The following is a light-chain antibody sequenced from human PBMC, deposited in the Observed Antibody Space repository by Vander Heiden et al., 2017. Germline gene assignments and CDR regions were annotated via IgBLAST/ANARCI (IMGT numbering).Light chain of an antibody. CDR2: EVS. V-gene: IGLV2-23*02. Sequence: QSALTQPASVSGSPGQSITISCTGTSSDVVSYNLVSWYQHHPGKAPKLMIYEVSKRPSGVSNRFSGSKSGNTASLTISGLQAEDEADYYCCSYAGSSTYWVFGGGTKLNVL. CDR1: SSDVVSYNL. CDR3: CSYAGSSTYWV. J-gene: IGLJ3*02.